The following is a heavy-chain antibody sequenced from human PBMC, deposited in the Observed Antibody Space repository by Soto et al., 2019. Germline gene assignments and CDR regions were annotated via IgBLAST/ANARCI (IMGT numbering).Heavy chain of an antibody. D-gene: IGHD1-26*01. V-gene: IGHV3-48*02. CDR3: ASAYKSWETPTFDY. Sequence: EVQLVESGGGLVQPGESLRLSCAASGFTFSIYSLSWVRQAPGKGLEWLSYISSSSSVIYYADSVKGRFTISRDNAKNLLFLQMNSLRDEDTAVYYCASAYKSWETPTFDYWGQGTPVTVSS. CDR1: GFTFSIYS. CDR2: ISSSSSVI. J-gene: IGHJ4*02.